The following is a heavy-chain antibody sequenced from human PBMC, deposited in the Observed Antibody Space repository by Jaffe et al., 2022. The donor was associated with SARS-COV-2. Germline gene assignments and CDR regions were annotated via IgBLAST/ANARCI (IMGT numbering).Heavy chain of an antibody. V-gene: IGHV3-53*01. Sequence: EMQLVESGGGLIQPGGFLRLSCAASGFTVSNNYMSWVRQAPGKGLEWVSIIYFGGSTYYADSVKGRFTISRDNSKNTLYLQMDSLRAEDTAMYYCARGSFKSGLLDVWGQGTTVTVSS. D-gene: IGHD3-3*01. J-gene: IGHJ6*02. CDR3: ARGSFKSGLLDV. CDR1: GFTVSNNY. CDR2: IYFGGST.